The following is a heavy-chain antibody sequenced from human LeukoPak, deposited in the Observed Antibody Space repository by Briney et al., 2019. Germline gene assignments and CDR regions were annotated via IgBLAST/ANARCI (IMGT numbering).Heavy chain of an antibody. CDR2: INHSGST. V-gene: IGHV4-34*01. CDR1: GGSFSGYY. J-gene: IGHJ4*02. CDR3: ARGRPYSYGRKKAYFDY. D-gene: IGHD5-18*01. Sequence: SGTLSLTCAVYGGSFSGYYWSWIRQPPGKGLEWIGEINHSGSTNYNPSLKSRVTISVDTSKNQFSLKLSSVTAADTAVYYCARGRPYSYGRKKAYFDYWGQGTLVTVSS.